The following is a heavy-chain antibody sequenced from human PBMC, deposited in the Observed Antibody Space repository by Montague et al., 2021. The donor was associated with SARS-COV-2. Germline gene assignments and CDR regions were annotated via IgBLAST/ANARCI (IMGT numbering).Heavy chain of an antibody. CDR2: INHSANT. D-gene: IGHD3-10*01. CDR3: ASGIYPSGSYYNRYYYGLNI. V-gene: IGHV4-34*01. J-gene: IGHJ6*02. Sequence: SETLSLTCAVYGGSLSGYYWSWIRQSPEKGLEWIGEINHSANTKYNPSLKSPVTISIDTSKNQFSLKMTSVTAADTATYYCASGIYPSGSYYNRYYYGLNIGGPGTTVIVSS. CDR1: GGSLSGYY.